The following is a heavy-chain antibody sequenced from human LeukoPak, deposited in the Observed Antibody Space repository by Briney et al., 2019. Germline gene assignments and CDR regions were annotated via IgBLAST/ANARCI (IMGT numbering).Heavy chain of an antibody. Sequence: GGSLRLSCAASGFTFSSYSMNWVRQAPGKGLEWVSSISSSSSYIYYADSVKGRFTISRDNAKNSLYLQMNSLRAEDTAVYYCAYAVAGTLGFDPWGQGTLVTVSS. D-gene: IGHD6-19*01. CDR2: ISSSSSYI. V-gene: IGHV3-21*01. J-gene: IGHJ5*02. CDR3: AYAVAGTLGFDP. CDR1: GFTFSSYS.